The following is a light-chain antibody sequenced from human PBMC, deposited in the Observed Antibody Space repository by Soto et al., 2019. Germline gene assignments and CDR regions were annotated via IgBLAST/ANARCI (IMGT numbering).Light chain of an antibody. J-gene: IGKJ1*01. CDR1: QSISIW. V-gene: IGKV1-5*03. CDR3: QQYNTYSLT. CDR2: EAS. Sequence: DIQMTQSPSTLSASVGDRVTITCRANQSISIWLAWYQQKPGKAPKLLVYEASSLESGVPSRFSGSGSGTEFTLTISSLQPDDFATYYCQQYNTYSLTFGQGTMVEIK.